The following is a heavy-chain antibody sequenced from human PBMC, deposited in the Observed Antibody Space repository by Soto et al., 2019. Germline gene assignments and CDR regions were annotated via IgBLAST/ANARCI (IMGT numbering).Heavy chain of an antibody. J-gene: IGHJ4*02. D-gene: IGHD3-3*01. CDR3: ARGLDDFWSGYYFDY. CDR1: GYTFTSYG. Sequence: ASVKVSCKASGYTFTSYGISWVRQAPGQGLEWMGWISAYNGNTNYAQKLQGRVTMTTDTSTSTAYMELRSLRSDDTAVYYCARGLDDFWSGYYFDYWGQGTLVTVSS. CDR2: ISAYNGNT. V-gene: IGHV1-18*01.